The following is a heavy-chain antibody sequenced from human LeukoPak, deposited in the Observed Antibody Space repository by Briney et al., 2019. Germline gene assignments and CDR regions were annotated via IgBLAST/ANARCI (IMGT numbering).Heavy chain of an antibody. CDR1: GYTFTGYY. CDR3: ARDREGSGPMDY. Sequence: ASVKVSCKASGYTFTGYYMHWVRQAPGQGLEWMGWINPNSGGTNYAQKFQGRVTMTRDTSTSTVYMELSSLRSEDTAVYYCARDREGSGPMDYWGQGTLVTVSS. J-gene: IGHJ4*02. D-gene: IGHD2-15*01. V-gene: IGHV1-2*02. CDR2: INPNSGGT.